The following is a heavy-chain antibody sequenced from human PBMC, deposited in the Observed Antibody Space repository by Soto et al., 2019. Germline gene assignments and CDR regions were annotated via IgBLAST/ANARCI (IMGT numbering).Heavy chain of an antibody. D-gene: IGHD2-8*01. J-gene: IGHJ4*02. Sequence: SETLSLTCTVSGGSISSGDYYWSWIRQPPGKGLEWIGYIYYSGSTYYNPSLKSRVTTSVDTSKNQFFLKLSSVTAADTAVYYCARSGYCTNGVCYTPFDYWGQGTLVTVSS. CDR3: ARSGYCTNGVCYTPFDY. V-gene: IGHV4-30-4*01. CDR2: IYYSGST. CDR1: GGSISSGDYY.